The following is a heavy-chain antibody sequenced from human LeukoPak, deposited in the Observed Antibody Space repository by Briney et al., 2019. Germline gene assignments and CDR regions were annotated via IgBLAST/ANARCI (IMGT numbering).Heavy chain of an antibody. Sequence: ASVKVSCKASGGTFSSYAVSWVRQAPGQGLEWVGGIIPISGKVHYVQKFQGRVTITTDESTSTAYMELRSLRSDDTAVYYCARGQNVLRFLEWPGYFDYWGQGTLVTVSS. J-gene: IGHJ4*02. V-gene: IGHV1-69*05. CDR3: ARGQNVLRFLEWPGYFDY. D-gene: IGHD3-3*01. CDR2: IIPISGKV. CDR1: GGTFSSYA.